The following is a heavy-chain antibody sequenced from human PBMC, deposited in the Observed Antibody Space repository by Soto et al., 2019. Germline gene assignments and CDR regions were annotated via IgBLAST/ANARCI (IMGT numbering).Heavy chain of an antibody. J-gene: IGHJ6*02. V-gene: IGHV3-30*03. CDR3: AGALENPYFYYGLNV. D-gene: IGHD1-1*01. CDR2: TTYDGGIK. CDR1: GFGFSSYG. Sequence: GGSLRLSCVASGFGFSSYGVEWVRLAPGKGLEWVAATTYDGGIKHYVDSVKGRFTISRDNSKNTLYLQMNSLRVEDTATYYCAGALENPYFYYGLNVWGQGTTVTVPS.